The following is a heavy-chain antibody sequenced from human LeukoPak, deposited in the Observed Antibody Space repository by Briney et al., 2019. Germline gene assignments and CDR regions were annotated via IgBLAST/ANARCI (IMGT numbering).Heavy chain of an antibody. Sequence: SVKVSCKTSGFTFSNSAMQWVRQARGQRLEWIGWIVVGSGDTTYTQKFQGRVTITRDMSTSTAYMELNSLRSEDTAVYYCAADDLDRGSWGQGTLVTVSS. D-gene: IGHD3/OR15-3a*01. CDR1: GFTFSNSA. V-gene: IGHV1-58*02. CDR3: AADDLDRGS. CDR2: IVVGSGDT. J-gene: IGHJ4*02.